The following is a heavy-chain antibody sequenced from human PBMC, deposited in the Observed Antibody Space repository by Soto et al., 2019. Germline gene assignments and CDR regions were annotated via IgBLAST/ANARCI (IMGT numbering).Heavy chain of an antibody. J-gene: IGHJ5*02. CDR1: GGSITGDC. CDR3: ARHSYYSNPLRFDP. CDR2: IHYSGST. V-gene: IGHV4-59*08. Sequence: QVQLQESGPGLLQPSETLSLTCNVSGGSITGDCWSWVRQPPGKGPEWIGNIHYSGSTNYNPSLKSRVTISVDTSKNQFSLRLSSVTAAETAVYYCARHSYYSNPLRFDPWGQGTLVTVSS. D-gene: IGHD4-4*01.